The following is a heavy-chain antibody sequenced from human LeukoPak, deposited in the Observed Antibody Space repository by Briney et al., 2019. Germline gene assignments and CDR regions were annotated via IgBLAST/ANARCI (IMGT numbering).Heavy chain of an antibody. CDR3: ARDYGSGSCRSYLDY. CDR1: GFTFSSYG. CDR2: ISYDGSNK. V-gene: IGHV3-30*03. D-gene: IGHD3-10*01. Sequence: GGSLRLSCAASGFTFSSYGMHWVRQAPGKGLEWVAVISYDGSNKYYADSVKGRFTISRDNSKNTLYLQMNSLRAEDTAVYYCARDYGSGSCRSYLDYWGQGTLVTVSS. J-gene: IGHJ4*02.